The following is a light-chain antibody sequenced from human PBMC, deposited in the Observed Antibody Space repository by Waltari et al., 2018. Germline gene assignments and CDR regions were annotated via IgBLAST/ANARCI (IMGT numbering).Light chain of an antibody. V-gene: IGKV1-5*03. Sequence: DIQMTQSPFTLSASVGDRVIITCRASQSISNWLAWYQHKPGKDPKPLISKASTLASGGPSRFSSSGAGTDFILTISSLQPDDFAADYCQQHNNYSLLTFGGGTKVEIK. CDR1: QSISNW. CDR2: KAS. CDR3: QQHNNYSLLT. J-gene: IGKJ4*01.